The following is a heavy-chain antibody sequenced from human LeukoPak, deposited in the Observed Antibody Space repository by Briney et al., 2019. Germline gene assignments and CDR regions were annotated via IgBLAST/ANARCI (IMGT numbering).Heavy chain of an antibody. Sequence: ASVKVSCKASGYIFNGYGMTWVRQAPGQGLEWMGGIIPIFGTANYAQKFQGRVTITTDESTSTAYMELSSLRSEDTAVYYCARAAYSSSWYPSDYYYYMDVWGKGTTVTVSS. CDR3: ARAAYSSSWYPSDYYYYMDV. D-gene: IGHD6-13*01. CDR1: GYIFNGYG. V-gene: IGHV1-69*05. J-gene: IGHJ6*03. CDR2: IIPIFGTA.